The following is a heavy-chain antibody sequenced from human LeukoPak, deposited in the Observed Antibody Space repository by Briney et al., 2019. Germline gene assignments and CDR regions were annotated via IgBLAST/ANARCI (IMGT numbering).Heavy chain of an antibody. CDR2: INCNSGGT. V-gene: IGHV1-2*02. CDR3: ARETGSRGFHYFDY. D-gene: IGHD3-22*01. Sequence: ASVKVSCKTSGFTFTDYYIHWVRQAPGQGCDWMGWINCNSGGTKDLQKFQGRVTMTRETSIGTAYMELSRLGSDATAVYFCARETGSRGFHYFDYWGQGTPVTVSS. J-gene: IGHJ4*02. CDR1: GFTFTDYY.